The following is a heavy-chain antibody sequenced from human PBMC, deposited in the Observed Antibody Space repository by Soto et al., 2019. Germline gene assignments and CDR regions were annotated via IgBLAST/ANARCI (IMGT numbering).Heavy chain of an antibody. J-gene: IGHJ6*03. V-gene: IGHV3-33*01. CDR2: IWYDGSNK. D-gene: IGHD6-6*01. CDR1: GFTFSSYG. Sequence: GGSLRLSCAASGFTFSSYGMHWVRQAPGKGLEWVAVIWYDGSNKYYADSVKGRFTISRDNSKNTLYLQMNSLRAEDTAVYYCARGSSSSGYYYYYMDVWGKGTTVTVSS. CDR3: ARGSSSSGYYYYYMDV.